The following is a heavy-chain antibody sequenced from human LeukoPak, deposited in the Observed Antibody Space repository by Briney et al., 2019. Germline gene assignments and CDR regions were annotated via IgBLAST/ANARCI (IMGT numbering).Heavy chain of an antibody. D-gene: IGHD2-21*02. CDR2: IYYSGST. V-gene: IGHV4-59*01. CDR1: GGSFSSYY. CDR3: ARGRCGGDCYSVYPFDY. J-gene: IGHJ4*02. Sequence: SETLSLTCAVYGGSFSSYYWSWIRQPPGKGLEWIGYIYYSGSTNYNPSLKSRVTISVDTSKNQFSLKLSSVTAADTAVYYCARGRCGGDCYSVYPFDYWGQGTLVTVSS.